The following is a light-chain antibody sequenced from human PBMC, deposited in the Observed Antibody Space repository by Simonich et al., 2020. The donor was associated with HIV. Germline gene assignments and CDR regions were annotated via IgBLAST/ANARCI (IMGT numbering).Light chain of an antibody. CDR3: QQRFNWPPYT. J-gene: IGKJ2*01. V-gene: IGKV3-15*01. CDR1: QSVSID. Sequence: EIVMTQSPATLSVSPGERATLSCRAIQSVSIDLAWYQQKPGQPPRLLIDGASTRATGIPARFSGSGSGTEFTLTISSLEPEDFAVYYCQQRFNWPPYTFGQGTKLEI. CDR2: GAS.